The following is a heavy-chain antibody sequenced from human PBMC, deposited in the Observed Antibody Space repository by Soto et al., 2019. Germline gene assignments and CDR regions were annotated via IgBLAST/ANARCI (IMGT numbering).Heavy chain of an antibody. V-gene: IGHV3-7*01. J-gene: IGHJ3*02. D-gene: IGHD5-12*01. CDR1: GFTFSSYW. Sequence: PGASLRLSCAASGFTFSSYWMSWFRQAPGKGLEWVANIKPDGSEKIYVDSVKGRFTISRDNAKNSLYLQMNSLRAEDTAVYYCANIGRSDRAFDIWGQGT. CDR3: ANIGRSDRAFDI. CDR2: IKPDGSEK.